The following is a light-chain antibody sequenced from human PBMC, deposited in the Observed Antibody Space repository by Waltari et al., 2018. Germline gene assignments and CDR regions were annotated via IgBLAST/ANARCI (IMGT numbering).Light chain of an antibody. Sequence: AIRMTQSQSSLSASTGDRVTITCRASQGISTYLAWYQQKPGKAPKLLIYAASTLQSGVPSRFSGSGSGTDFTLTISCLQSEDFATYYCQQYYSYPSAFGPGTKVDIK. CDR3: QQYYSYPSA. CDR1: QGISTY. J-gene: IGKJ3*01. CDR2: AAS. V-gene: IGKV1-8*01.